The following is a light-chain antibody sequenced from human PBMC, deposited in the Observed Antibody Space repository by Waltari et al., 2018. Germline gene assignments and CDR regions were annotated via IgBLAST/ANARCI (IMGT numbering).Light chain of an antibody. CDR3: QQYASSVLYT. CDR2: GAS. J-gene: IGKJ2*01. CDR1: QCLGKNY. Sequence: IVLTQSPGTLSLSPGDRASLSCKASQCLGKNYLAWYQHKPGQAPSLLIYGASSRAAGIPDRFSGSGSGTDFTLTISRLEPEDFAVYYCQQYASSVLYTFGQGTKREIK. V-gene: IGKV3-20*01.